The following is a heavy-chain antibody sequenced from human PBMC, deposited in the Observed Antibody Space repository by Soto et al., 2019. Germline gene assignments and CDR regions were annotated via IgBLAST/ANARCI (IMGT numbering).Heavy chain of an antibody. V-gene: IGHV4-59*01. CDR2: IFYSGNT. D-gene: IGHD2-21*02. J-gene: IGHJ4*02. Sequence: SETLSLTCAVSGGSISNYYWHWIRQPPGKGLEWIGYIFYSGNTNYSPSLKSRVTMSVDTSKNQFSLKLSSMTAADTAVYYCARAASCGRNCYYYFDYWGQGTLVTVSS. CDR1: GGSISNYY. CDR3: ARAASCGRNCYYYFDY.